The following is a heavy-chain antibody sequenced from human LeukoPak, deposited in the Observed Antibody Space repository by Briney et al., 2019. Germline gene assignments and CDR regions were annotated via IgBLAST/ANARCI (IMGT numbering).Heavy chain of an antibody. V-gene: IGHV4-38-2*02. J-gene: IGHJ4*02. D-gene: IGHD2-2*01. Sequence: PPETLSLTRTVSGYALSSGYYWGWIRQPPGKGREGFGTINHRGSTYYNPSLKSRVTISVDTSKNQFSLKLTSVTAADTAVYYCARVRGYCSSTICYRYYFDYWGQGTLVTVSS. CDR3: ARVRGYCSSTICYRYYFDY. CDR1: GYALSSGYY. CDR2: INHRGST.